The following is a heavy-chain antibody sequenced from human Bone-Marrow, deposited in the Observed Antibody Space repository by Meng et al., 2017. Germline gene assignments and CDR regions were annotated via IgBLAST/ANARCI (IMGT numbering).Heavy chain of an antibody. CDR1: VYTFTGYY. V-gene: IGHV1-2*06. Sequence: QVVLLQSGGAVKMHGASVKVSCKASVYTFTGYYIHRVLQAPGQELEWLGRINPNSGGTNYAQKFQGRVTMTRDTSITTAYMELRSLRSDDTAVYYCARDRPIIAPGRFDYWGQGTLVTVSS. D-gene: IGHD3-10*01. J-gene: IGHJ4*02. CDR2: INPNSGGT. CDR3: ARDRPIIAPGRFDY.